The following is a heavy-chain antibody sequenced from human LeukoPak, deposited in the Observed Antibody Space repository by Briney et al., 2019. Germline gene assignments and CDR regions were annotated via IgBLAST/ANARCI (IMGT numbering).Heavy chain of an antibody. CDR1: GFTFSSYA. CDR3: AKGPYSSSWYGDLDY. V-gene: IGHV3-30*04. D-gene: IGHD6-13*01. CDR2: ISYDGSNK. J-gene: IGHJ4*02. Sequence: GGSLRLSCGASGFTFSSYAMHWVRQAPGKGLEWVAVISYDGSNKYYADSVKGRFTISRDNPKNTLYLQMNSLRAEDTAVYYCAKGPYSSSWYGDLDYWGQGTLVTVSS.